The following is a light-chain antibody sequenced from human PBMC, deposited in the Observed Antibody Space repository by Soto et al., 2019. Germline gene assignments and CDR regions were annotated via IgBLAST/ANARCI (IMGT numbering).Light chain of an antibody. CDR3: QQYNNWPPFS. Sequence: EIVMTQSPATLSVSPGERATISCRASQSISSNLAWYQQKNGQTPRLLIYGASTRAAGIPARFSGSGSGTDFTLTISSLQSEDFAVYYCQQYNNWPPFSFGTGTKVDIK. CDR1: QSISSN. V-gene: IGKV3-15*01. CDR2: GAS. J-gene: IGKJ3*01.